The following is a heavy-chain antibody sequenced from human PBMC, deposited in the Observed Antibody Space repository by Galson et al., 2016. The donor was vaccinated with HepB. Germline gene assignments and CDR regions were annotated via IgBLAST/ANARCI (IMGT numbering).Heavy chain of an antibody. CDR2: ISVYNGNT. CDR1: GYTFFNYG. Sequence: SVKVSCKASGYTFFNYGITWVRQAPGQGLEWMGWISVYNGNTNNAQKVQGRVAMTTDISTSTAYMELRSLRSGDTAVYYCARAGDSSWDPGVEYYYYGMDVWGQGTTVTVSS. CDR3: ARAGDSSWDPGVEYYYYGMDV. D-gene: IGHD6-13*01. J-gene: IGHJ6*02. V-gene: IGHV1-18*01.